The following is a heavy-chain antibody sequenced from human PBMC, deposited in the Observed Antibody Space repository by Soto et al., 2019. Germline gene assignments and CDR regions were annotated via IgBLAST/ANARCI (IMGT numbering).Heavy chain of an antibody. D-gene: IGHD5-12*01. CDR2: IYYSGST. V-gene: IGHV4-30-4*01. Sequence: QVQLQESGPGLVKPSQTLSLTCTVSGGSISSGDYYWSWIRQPPGKGLEWIGYIYYSGSTYYNPSLKSRVTISVDTSKNQFSLKLSSVTAADTAVYYCARDVGIRGYSGYDRDYWGQGTLVTVSS. CDR3: ARDVGIRGYSGYDRDY. J-gene: IGHJ4*02. CDR1: GGSISSGDYY.